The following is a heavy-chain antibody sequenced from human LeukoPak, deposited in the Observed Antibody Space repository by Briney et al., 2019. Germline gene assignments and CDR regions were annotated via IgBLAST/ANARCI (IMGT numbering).Heavy chain of an antibody. CDR3: ARDFDYGDYGGYFDY. Sequence: SVKVSCKASGGTFSSYAISWVRQAPGQGLEXXXXIIPIFGIANYAQKFQGRVTITADKSTSTAYMELSSLRSEDTAVYYCARDFDYGDYGGYFDYWGQGTLVTVSS. CDR1: GGTFSSYA. J-gene: IGHJ4*02. V-gene: IGHV1-69*17. CDR2: IIPIFGIA. D-gene: IGHD4-17*01.